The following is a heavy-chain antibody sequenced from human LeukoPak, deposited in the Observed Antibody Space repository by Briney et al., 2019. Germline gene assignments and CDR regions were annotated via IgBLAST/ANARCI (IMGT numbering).Heavy chain of an antibody. CDR3: AVHHYDSSGYPIPYYYGMDV. D-gene: IGHD3-22*01. Sequence: SVKVSCKASGGTFSSYAISWVRQALGQGPEWMGRIIPILGIANYAQKFQGRVTITADKSTSTAYMELSSLRSEDTAVYYCAVHHYDSSGYPIPYYYGMDVWGQGTTVTVSS. CDR2: IIPILGIA. J-gene: IGHJ6*02. CDR1: GGTFSSYA. V-gene: IGHV1-69*04.